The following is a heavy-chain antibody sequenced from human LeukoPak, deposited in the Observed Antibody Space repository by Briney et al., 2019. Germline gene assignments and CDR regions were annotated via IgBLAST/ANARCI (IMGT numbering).Heavy chain of an antibody. CDR3: ATEYYGSYNF. CDR1: GFTFSDAW. J-gene: IGHJ4*02. D-gene: IGHD1-26*01. CDR2: IKSITAGGTT. Sequence: GGSLRLSCAASGFTFSDAWMSWVRQAPGKGLEWVGHIKSITAGGTTDYAAPVKDRFTISRDDSKNTLYLQMNSLKTEDTAVYYCATEYYGSYNFWGQGTLVTVSP. V-gene: IGHV3-15*01.